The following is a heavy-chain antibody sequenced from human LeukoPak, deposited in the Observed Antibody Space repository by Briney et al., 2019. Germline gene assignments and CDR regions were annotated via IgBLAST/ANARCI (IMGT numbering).Heavy chain of an antibody. CDR3: ARPRAVADSFDY. CDR2: IYYSGST. CDR1: GGSISSSSYY. D-gene: IGHD6-19*01. V-gene: IGHV4-39*01. Sequence: PSETLSLTCTVSGGSISSSSYYWGWIRQPPGKGLEWIGSIYYSGSTYYNPSLKSRVIISVDTSKNQFSLKLSSVTAADTAVYYCARPRAVADSFDYWGQGTLVTVSS. J-gene: IGHJ4*02.